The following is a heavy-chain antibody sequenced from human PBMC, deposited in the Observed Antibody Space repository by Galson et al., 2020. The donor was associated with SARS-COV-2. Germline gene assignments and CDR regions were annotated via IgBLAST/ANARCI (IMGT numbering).Heavy chain of an antibody. J-gene: IGHJ4*02. Sequence: GESLKISCVVSGFPFNNFAMSWVRQTPGKGLEWVSTITDNGFNTYYADSVTGRFTISRDNSKNMLYLQMSSLRAEDTTIYYCASRTGFDYWGQGTLVAVSS. D-gene: IGHD2-8*02. CDR1: GFPFNNFA. CDR2: ITDNGFNT. CDR3: ASRTGFDY. V-gene: IGHV3-23*01.